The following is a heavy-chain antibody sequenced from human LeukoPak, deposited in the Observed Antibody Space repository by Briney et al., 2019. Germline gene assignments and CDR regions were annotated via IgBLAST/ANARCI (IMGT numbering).Heavy chain of an antibody. CDR1: GFTFDDYA. J-gene: IGHJ3*02. D-gene: IGHD2-8*01. CDR3: AKDIGVLPQDAFDI. V-gene: IGHV3-9*01. Sequence: GGSLRLSCAASGFTFDDYAMHWVRQAPGKGLEWVSGISWNSGSIGYADSVKGRFTISRDNAKISLYLQMNSLRAEDTALYYCAKDIGVLPQDAFDIWGQGTMVTVSS. CDR2: ISWNSGSI.